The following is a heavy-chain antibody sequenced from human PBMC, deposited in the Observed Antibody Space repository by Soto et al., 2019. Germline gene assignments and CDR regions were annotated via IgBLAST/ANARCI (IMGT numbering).Heavy chain of an antibody. J-gene: IGHJ6*02. CDR2: IIPVFGLV. CDR3: AGGRIVVVGSRAYSGMDV. Sequence: QVHLLLPSGAAVKKPGSSVKVSCKASGGTPSNSAISWVRQAPGQGLEWMGGIIPVFGLVKYAQNFQGRVTITADESTSTDYLERSSLRPEDTALYYCAGGRIVVVGSRAYSGMDVWGQGTTVTVSS. V-gene: IGHV1-69*01. D-gene: IGHD3-22*01. CDR1: GGTPSNSA.